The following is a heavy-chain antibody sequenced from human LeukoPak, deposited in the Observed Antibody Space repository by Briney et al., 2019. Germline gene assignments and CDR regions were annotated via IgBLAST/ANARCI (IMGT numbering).Heavy chain of an antibody. Sequence: PGGSLRLSCAASGFTFSSYSMNWVRQAPGKGLEWVSSISSSSSYIYYADSVKGRFTISRDNAKNSLYLQMNSLRAEDTAVYYCARDHDPDNWNSGEYYFDYWGQGTLVTVSS. D-gene: IGHD1-7*01. CDR3: ARDHDPDNWNSGEYYFDY. J-gene: IGHJ4*02. V-gene: IGHV3-21*01. CDR2: ISSSSSYI. CDR1: GFTFSSYS.